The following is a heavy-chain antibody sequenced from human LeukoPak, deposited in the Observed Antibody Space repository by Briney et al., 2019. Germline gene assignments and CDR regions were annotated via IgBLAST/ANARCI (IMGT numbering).Heavy chain of an antibody. V-gene: IGHV3-7*01. CDR1: GFTYSSFW. D-gene: IGHD1-20*01. CDR3: ARDRISGTDY. Sequence: GGSLRLSCAASGFTYSSFWMSWVRQAPGKGREWVASIKQDGREKKYVDSVEGRFTISRDNARNSLHLQMNSLRADDTAVYYCARDRISGTDYWGQGTRVAVSS. CDR2: IKQDGREK. J-gene: IGHJ4*02.